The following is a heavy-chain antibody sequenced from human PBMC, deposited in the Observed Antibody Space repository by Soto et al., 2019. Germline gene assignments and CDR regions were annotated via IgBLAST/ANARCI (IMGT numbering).Heavy chain of an antibody. V-gene: IGHV1-18*04. J-gene: IGHJ4*02. CDR1: GYTFTRYG. Sequence: ASVKVSCKASGYTFTRYGISWVRQAPGQGLEWMGWISAYNGNTNYAQKLQGRVTMTTDTSTSTAYMELRSLTHEDTAMYDCAREGGGFEVVTAGLDYWGQGTQVTVSS. CDR3: AREGGGFEVVTAGLDY. D-gene: IGHD2-21*02. CDR2: ISAYNGNT.